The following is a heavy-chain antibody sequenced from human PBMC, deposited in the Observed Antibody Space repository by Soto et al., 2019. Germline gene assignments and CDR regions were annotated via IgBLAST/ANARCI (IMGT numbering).Heavy chain of an antibody. V-gene: IGHV1-3*01. CDR2: INVGNGI. Sequence: ASVKVSCKASGYTFTSYTMHWVRQAPGQRLEWMGWINVGNGIKYSEKFQGRVTITRDTSASTAYMELSSLRSEDTAVYYCGRSPSLFIDYWGQGTLVTVSS. CDR1: GYTFTSYT. J-gene: IGHJ4*02. D-gene: IGHD3-10*01. CDR3: GRSPSLFIDY.